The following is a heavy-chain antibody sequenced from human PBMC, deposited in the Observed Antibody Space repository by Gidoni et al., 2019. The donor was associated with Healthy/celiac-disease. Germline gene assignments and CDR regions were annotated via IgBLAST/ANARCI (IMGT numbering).Heavy chain of an antibody. D-gene: IGHD6-13*01. J-gene: IGHJ4*02. CDR3: TRQAEVAAAGLIDY. V-gene: IGHV3-73*02. CDR1: GFTFSGSA. Sequence: EVQLVESGGGLVQPGGSLKLSCAASGFTFSGSAMHWVRQASGKGLEWVGRIRSKANSYATAYAASVKGRFTISRDDSKNTAYLQMNSLKTEDTAVYYCTRQAEVAAAGLIDYWGQGTLVTVSS. CDR2: IRSKANSYAT.